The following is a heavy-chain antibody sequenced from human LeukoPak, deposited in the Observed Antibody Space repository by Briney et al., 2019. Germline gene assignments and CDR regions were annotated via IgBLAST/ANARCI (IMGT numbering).Heavy chain of an antibody. CDR1: GGSFSGYY. V-gene: IGHV4-34*01. Sequence: SETLSLTCAVYGGSFSGYYWSWIRQPPGKGLEWIGEINHSGSTNYNPSLKSRVTISVDTSKNQFSLKLSSVTAAATAVYYCARARLAARHPAGDYWGQGTLVTVSS. J-gene: IGHJ4*02. CDR2: INHSGST. D-gene: IGHD6-6*01. CDR3: ARARLAARHPAGDY.